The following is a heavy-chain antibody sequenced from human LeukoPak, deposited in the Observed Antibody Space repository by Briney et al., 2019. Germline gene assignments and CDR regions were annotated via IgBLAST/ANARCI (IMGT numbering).Heavy chain of an antibody. CDR2: IYYSGSP. D-gene: IGHD6-13*01. J-gene: IGHJ4*02. CDR1: GDSISSSDYY. Sequence: PETLSLTCTVSGDSISSSDYYWSWIRQPPGRGLEWIGSIYYSGSPHYNPSLRSRVTMSVDTSKKQFSLKMSSVTAADTAVYYCARCVAAAGYEFDYWGQGTLVTVSS. V-gene: IGHV4-39*01. CDR3: ARCVAAAGYEFDY.